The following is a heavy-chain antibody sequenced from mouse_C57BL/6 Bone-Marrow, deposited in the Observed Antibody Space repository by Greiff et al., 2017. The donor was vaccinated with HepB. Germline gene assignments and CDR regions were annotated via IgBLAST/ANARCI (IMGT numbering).Heavy chain of an antibody. D-gene: IGHD1-1*01. V-gene: IGHV1-85*01. J-gene: IGHJ1*03. CDR2: IYPRDGST. CDR1: GYTFTSYD. Sequence: QVQLQSGPELVKPGASVKLSCKASGYTFTSYDINWVKQRPGQGLEWIGWIYPRDGSTKYNEKFKGKATLTVDTSSSTAYMELHSLTSEDSAVYFCARREGGYYGSSYGYFDVWGTGTTVTVSS. CDR3: ARREGGYYGSSYGYFDV.